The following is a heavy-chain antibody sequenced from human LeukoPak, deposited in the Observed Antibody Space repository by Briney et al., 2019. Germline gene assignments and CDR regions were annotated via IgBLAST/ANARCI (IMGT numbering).Heavy chain of an antibody. J-gene: IGHJ4*02. CDR2: ITTDESNT. V-gene: IGHV3-74*01. D-gene: IGHD2-15*01. Sequence: PGGSLRLSCAASGFTFSSHWLHWVSQAPGKGLVWISRITTDESNTNYAASVNGRFTISRDNAKSTVYLQMNSLTPEDTAVYYCARDGGTSTPFDYWGQGTLVTVSS. CDR3: ARDGGTSTPFDY. CDR1: GFTFSSHW.